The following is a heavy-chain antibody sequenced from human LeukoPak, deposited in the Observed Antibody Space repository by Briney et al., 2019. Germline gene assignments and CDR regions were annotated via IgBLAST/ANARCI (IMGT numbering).Heavy chain of an antibody. J-gene: IGHJ3*02. D-gene: IGHD3-22*01. CDR3: ARRRDNHDSRGYYAFDI. CDR1: GGSISSDY. CDR2: IYYSGST. V-gene: IGHV4-59*01. Sequence: SETLSLTCNVSGGSISSDYWTWIRQPPGKGLEWIGNIYYSGSTNYNPSLKSRVTISVDTSKNQFSLKLNSVTAADTAVYYCARRRDNHDSRGYYAFDIWGHGTMVTVSS.